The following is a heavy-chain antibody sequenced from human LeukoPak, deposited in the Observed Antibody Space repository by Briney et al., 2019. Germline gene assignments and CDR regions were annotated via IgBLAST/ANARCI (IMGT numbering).Heavy chain of an antibody. Sequence: ASVKVSCKASGGTFSSYAISWVRQAPGQGLEWMGWISAYNGNTNYAQKLQGRVTMTTDTSTSTAYMELRSLRSEDTAVYYCARTGTARRDYYYYYMDVWGKGTTVTVSS. D-gene: IGHD7-27*01. CDR3: ARTGTARRDYYYYYMDV. CDR2: ISAYNGNT. V-gene: IGHV1-18*01. J-gene: IGHJ6*03. CDR1: GGTFSSYA.